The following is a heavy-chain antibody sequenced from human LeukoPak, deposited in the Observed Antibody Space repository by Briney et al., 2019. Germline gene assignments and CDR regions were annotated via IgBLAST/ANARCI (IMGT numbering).Heavy chain of an antibody. CDR1: GYTFANYG. D-gene: IGHD2-2*01. CDR3: ARVTYVRPYQLDY. CDR2: ISLENGNA. Sequence: ASVKVSCKASGYTFANYGINWVRQAPGQGLEWIGWISLENGNAGYAQRVQGRVTLTTDTSTSTAYMELRSLRSDDTAVYYCARVTYVRPYQLDYSGQGTLVSISS. V-gene: IGHV1-18*01. J-gene: IGHJ4*02.